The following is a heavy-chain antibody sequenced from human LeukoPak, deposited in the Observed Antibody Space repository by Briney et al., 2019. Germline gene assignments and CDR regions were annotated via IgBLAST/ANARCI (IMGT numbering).Heavy chain of an antibody. CDR3: TSWGDTTAEYFQR. CDR1: GFTFGNSW. CDR2: IKTDGSKE. V-gene: IGHV3-7*01. D-gene: IGHD2-21*02. J-gene: IGHJ1*01. Sequence: PGGSLRLSCAASGFTFGNSWMSWVRQAPGKGLEWVAAIKTDGSKEYYVDSVRGRFTISRDNAKDSMYLQMNSLRVEDTAVYYCTSWGDTTAEYFQRWGQGTLVTVSS.